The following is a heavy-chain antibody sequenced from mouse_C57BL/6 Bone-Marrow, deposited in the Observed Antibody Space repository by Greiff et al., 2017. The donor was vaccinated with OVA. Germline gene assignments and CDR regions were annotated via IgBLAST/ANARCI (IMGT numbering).Heavy chain of an antibody. Sequence: VHLVESGPGLVAPSQSLSITCTVSGFSLTSYGVDWVRQSPGKGLEWLGVIWGVGSTNYNSALKSRLSISKDNSKSQVFLKMNSLQTDDTAMYYCASGGYGILFAYWGQGTLVTVSA. CDR2: IWGVGST. CDR3: ASGGYGILFAY. D-gene: IGHD2-1*01. J-gene: IGHJ3*01. CDR1: GFSLTSYG. V-gene: IGHV2-6*01.